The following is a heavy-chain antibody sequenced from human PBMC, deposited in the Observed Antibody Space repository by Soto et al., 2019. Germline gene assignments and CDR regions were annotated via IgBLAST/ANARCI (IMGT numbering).Heavy chain of an antibody. CDR2: ISSIGST. CDR3: ARGLVIRPYYYHGMDV. Sequence: QVQLQESGPGLVKPSQTLSLTCTVSGGSISSGDYFWRWIRQSPWKGLEWIGYISSIGSTYYNPSLKSRVSVSRDTSKNQFSLKLSSVTTTDTAVYYCARGLVIRPYYYHGMDVWGQGTTVTVSS. D-gene: IGHD3-9*01. J-gene: IGHJ6*02. CDR1: GGSISSGDYF. V-gene: IGHV4-30-4*01.